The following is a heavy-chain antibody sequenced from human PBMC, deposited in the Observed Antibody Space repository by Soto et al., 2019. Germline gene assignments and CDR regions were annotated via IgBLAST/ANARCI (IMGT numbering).Heavy chain of an antibody. CDR1: GGTFSSYA. CDR2: IIPIFGTA. V-gene: IGHV1-69*13. J-gene: IGHJ5*02. CDR3: ARDPRSNPRLDP. D-gene: IGHD3-16*02. Sequence: SVKVSCKASGGTFSSYAISWVRQAPGQGLEWMGGIIPIFGTANYAQKFQGRVTITADESTSTAYMELSSLRSEDTAVYYCARDPRSNPRLDPWGQGTLVTVSS.